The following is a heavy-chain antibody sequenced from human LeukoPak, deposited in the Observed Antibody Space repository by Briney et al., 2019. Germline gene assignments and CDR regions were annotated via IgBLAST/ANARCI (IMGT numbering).Heavy chain of an antibody. CDR2: ISGSGGST. CDR1: GLTFSDYY. V-gene: IGHV3-23*01. D-gene: IGHD2-8*01. Sequence: GGSLRLSCAASGLTFSDYYMSWIRQAPGKGLEWVSAISGSGGSTYYADSVKGRFTISRDNSKNTLYLQMNSLRAEDTAVYYCAKDQITRNYCTNGVCYSDYWGQGTLVTVSS. J-gene: IGHJ4*02. CDR3: AKDQITRNYCTNGVCYSDY.